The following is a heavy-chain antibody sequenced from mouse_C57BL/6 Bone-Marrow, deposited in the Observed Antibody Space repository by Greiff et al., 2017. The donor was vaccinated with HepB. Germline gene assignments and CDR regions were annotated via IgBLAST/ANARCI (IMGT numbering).Heavy chain of an antibody. D-gene: IGHD1-1*01. CDR2: IDPENGDT. CDR3: TADYGSRAWFAY. V-gene: IGHV14-4*01. Sequence: EVQLVESGAELVRPGASVKLSCTASGFNIKDDYMHWVKQRPEQGLEWIGWIDPENGDTEYASKFQGKATITADTSSNTAYLQLSSLTSEDTAVYYCTADYGSRAWFAYWGQGTLVTVSA. J-gene: IGHJ3*01. CDR1: GFNIKDDY.